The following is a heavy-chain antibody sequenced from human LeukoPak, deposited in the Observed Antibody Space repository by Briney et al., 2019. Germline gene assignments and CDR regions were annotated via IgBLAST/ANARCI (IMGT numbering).Heavy chain of an antibody. CDR1: GFTFSNCG. CDR2: ISGSGTTT. D-gene: IGHD3-9*01. Sequence: GGSLRLSCAASGFTFSNCGMTWVRQSPGRGLEWVSGISGSGTTTHYADSVKGRFIISRDNSKNTLYLQMNSLRAEDTAAYYCAKGYYFDILSGYSSLDSWGQGTLVTVSS. CDR3: AKGYYFDILSGYSSLDS. J-gene: IGHJ4*02. V-gene: IGHV3-23*01.